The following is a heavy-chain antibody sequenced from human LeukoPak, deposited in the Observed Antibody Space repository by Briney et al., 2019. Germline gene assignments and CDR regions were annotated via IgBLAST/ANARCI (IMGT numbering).Heavy chain of an antibody. Sequence: SQTLSLTCAISGDNVSSSSTAWNWVRQSPSTGLEWLGRTYYRSKWYNDYAVSLKSRITINPDTSKNQFSLHLNSVTPEDTAVYYCARGLKFPYYFGMDVWGQGTTVTVSS. D-gene: IGHD3-22*01. CDR1: GDNVSSSSTA. CDR3: ARGLKFPYYFGMDV. CDR2: TYYRSKWYN. J-gene: IGHJ6*02. V-gene: IGHV6-1*01.